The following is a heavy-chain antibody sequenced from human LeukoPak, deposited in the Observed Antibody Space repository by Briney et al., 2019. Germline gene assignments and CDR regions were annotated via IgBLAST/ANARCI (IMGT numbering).Heavy chain of an antibody. V-gene: IGHV1-69*06. CDR2: IIPIFGTA. CDR3: AREVAAHRFDY. Sequence: ASVKVSCKASGGTFISYAISWVRQAPGQGLEWMGGIIPIFGTANYAQKFQGRVTITADKSTSTAYMELSSLRSEDTAVYYCAREVAAHRFDYWGQGTLVTVSS. J-gene: IGHJ4*02. CDR1: GGTFISYA. D-gene: IGHD6-13*01.